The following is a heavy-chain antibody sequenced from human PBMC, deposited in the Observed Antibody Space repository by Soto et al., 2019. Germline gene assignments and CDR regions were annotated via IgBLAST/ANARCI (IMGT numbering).Heavy chain of an antibody. Sequence: DVQLLESGGGLVQPGGSLRLTCAASGFTLSNYAMSWVRQAPGKGLEWVSVVSGHSRSIYYADSVRGRFTISRDNSKNTLYLQMNSLRVEDTAVYHCAKTYPSRAHTSGWNDWFDPWGQGTLVTVSS. CDR1: GFTLSNYA. CDR3: AKTYPSRAHTSGWNDWFDP. J-gene: IGHJ5*02. CDR2: VSGHSRSI. D-gene: IGHD6-19*01. V-gene: IGHV3-23*01.